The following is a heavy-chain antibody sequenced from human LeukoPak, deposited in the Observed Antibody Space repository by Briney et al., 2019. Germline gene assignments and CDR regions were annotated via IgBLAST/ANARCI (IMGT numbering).Heavy chain of an antibody. CDR2: INPNSGGT. Sequence: ASVTVSCKASGYTFTGYYMHWVRQAPGQGLEWMGRINPNSGGTNYAQKFQGRVTMTRDTSISTAYMELSRLRSDDTAVYYCAVDSGSYYVDFWGQGTLVTVSS. CDR1: GYTFTGYY. CDR3: AVDSGSYYVDF. D-gene: IGHD1-26*01. V-gene: IGHV1-2*06. J-gene: IGHJ4*02.